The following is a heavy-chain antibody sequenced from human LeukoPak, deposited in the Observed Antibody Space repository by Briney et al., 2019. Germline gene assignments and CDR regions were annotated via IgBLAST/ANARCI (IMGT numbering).Heavy chain of an antibody. CDR3: ATRRRYCSSTSCYGIDY. D-gene: IGHD2-2*01. J-gene: IGHJ4*02. CDR2: INHSGST. Sequence: PSETLSLTCAVYGGSFSGYYWSWIRQPPGKGLEWIGEINHSGSTNYNPSLKSRVTTSVDTSKNQFSLKLSSVTAADTAVYYRATRRRYCSSTSCYGIDYWGQGTLVTVSS. CDR1: GGSFSGYY. V-gene: IGHV4-34*01.